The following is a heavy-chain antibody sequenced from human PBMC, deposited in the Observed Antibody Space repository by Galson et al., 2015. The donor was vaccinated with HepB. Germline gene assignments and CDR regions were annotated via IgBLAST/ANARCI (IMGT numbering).Heavy chain of an antibody. CDR3: ATEGIIAAAGLSSGWYGY. CDR1: GFTFSSYA. CDR2: ISGSGGST. V-gene: IGHV3-23*01. Sequence: SLRLSCAASGFTFSSYAMSWVRQAPGKGLEWVSAISGSGGSTYYADSVKGRFTISRDNSKNTLYLQMNSLRAEDTAVYYCATEGIIAAAGLSSGWYGYWGQGTLVTVSS. D-gene: IGHD6-19*01. J-gene: IGHJ4*02.